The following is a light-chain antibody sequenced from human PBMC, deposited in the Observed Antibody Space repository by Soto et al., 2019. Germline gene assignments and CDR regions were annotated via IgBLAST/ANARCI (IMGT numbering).Light chain of an antibody. V-gene: IGKV3-20*01. CDR2: GTS. CDR3: KQYGSSPSFT. J-gene: IGKJ3*01. CDR1: QSVSSTY. Sequence: ETVLTQSPGSLSLSPGERATLSCRASQSVSSTYLAWYQQKPGQAPRLLIYGTSGRATGIPDRFSGSGSGTDFTLTISRLEPEDFPVYYCKQYGSSPSFTFGPGTQVDIK.